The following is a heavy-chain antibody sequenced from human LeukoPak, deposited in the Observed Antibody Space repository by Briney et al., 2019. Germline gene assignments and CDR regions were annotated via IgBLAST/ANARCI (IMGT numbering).Heavy chain of an antibody. CDR3: ARVEMATIGALDY. V-gene: IGHV1-2*02. CDR2: INPNSGGT. D-gene: IGHD5-24*01. CDR1: GYTFTGYY. J-gene: IGHJ4*02. Sequence: ASVKVSCKASGYTFTGYYMHWVRQAPGQGLEWMEWINPNSGGTNYAQKFQGRVTMTRDTSISTAYMELSRLRSDDTAVYYCARVEMATIGALDYWGQGTLVTVSS.